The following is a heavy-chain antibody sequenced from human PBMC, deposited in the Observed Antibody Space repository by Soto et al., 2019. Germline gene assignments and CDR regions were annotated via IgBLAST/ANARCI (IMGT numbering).Heavy chain of an antibody. CDR1: GGTFSSYA. D-gene: IGHD3-10*01. CDR2: IIPIFGTA. J-gene: IGHJ6*02. Sequence: QVQLVQSGAEVKKPGSSVKVSCKASGGTFSSYAISWVRQGPGQGLEWMGGIIPIFGTANYAQKFQGRVTITADESTSTAYMELSSLRSEDTAVYYCARNTYYYGSGSRPPYYYGMDVWGQGTTVTVSS. V-gene: IGHV1-69*12. CDR3: ARNTYYYGSGSRPPYYYGMDV.